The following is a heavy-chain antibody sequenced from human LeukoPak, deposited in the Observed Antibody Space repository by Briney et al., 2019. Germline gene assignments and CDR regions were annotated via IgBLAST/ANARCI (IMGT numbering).Heavy chain of an antibody. D-gene: IGHD3-9*01. CDR3: ARARSPPRYFDWLLAAFDP. Sequence: PGGSLRLSCAASGFTFSSYAMHWVRQAPGKGLEWVAVISYDGSNKYYADSVKGRFTISRDNSKNTLYLQMNSPRAEDTAVYYCARARSPPRYFDWLLAAFDPWGQGTLVTVSS. J-gene: IGHJ5*02. CDR1: GFTFSSYA. V-gene: IGHV3-30*04. CDR2: ISYDGSNK.